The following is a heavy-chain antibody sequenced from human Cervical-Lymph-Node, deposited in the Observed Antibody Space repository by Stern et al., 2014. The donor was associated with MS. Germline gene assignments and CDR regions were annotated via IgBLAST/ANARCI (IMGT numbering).Heavy chain of an antibody. Sequence: QVQLQESGPGLVKPSETLSLTCTVSGDSLRNNYWTWIRQPPGKELEWLGHIYHNGYTTYNPSLKSRVTMSIDTSKNQFSLKLTSVTAADTAVYHCARLVSDDYIYRHHFDLWGQGTLVTVSS. V-gene: IGHV4-59*01. CDR1: GDSLRNNY. J-gene: IGHJ4*02. D-gene: IGHD5-24*01. CDR2: IYHNGYT. CDR3: ARLVSDDYIYRHHFDL.